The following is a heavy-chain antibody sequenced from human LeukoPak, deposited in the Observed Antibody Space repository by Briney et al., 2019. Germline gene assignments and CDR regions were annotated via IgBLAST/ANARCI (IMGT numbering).Heavy chain of an antibody. J-gene: IGHJ1*01. Sequence: GASVKVSCKASGYTFTGYYMHWVRQAPGQGLEWMGWINPNSGGTNYAQKFQGRVTMTRDTSNSTAYMELSRLRSDDTAVYYCARLLGDSVAGTHWGQGTLVTVSS. D-gene: IGHD6-19*01. CDR2: INPNSGGT. CDR1: GYTFTGYY. V-gene: IGHV1-2*02. CDR3: ARLLGDSVAGTH.